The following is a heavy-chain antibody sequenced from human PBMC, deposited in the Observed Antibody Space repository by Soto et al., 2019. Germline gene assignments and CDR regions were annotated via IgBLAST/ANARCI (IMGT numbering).Heavy chain of an antibody. V-gene: IGHV3-30*18. J-gene: IGHJ6*02. Sequence: PGGSLRLSCAASGFTFSSYGMHWVRQAPGKGLEWVAVISYDGSNKYYADSVKGRFTISRDNSKNTLYPQMNSLRAEDTAVYYCAKDRTYGGNSYYYYYGMDVWGQGTTVTVSS. CDR3: AKDRTYGGNSYYYYYGMDV. D-gene: IGHD4-17*01. CDR2: ISYDGSNK. CDR1: GFTFSSYG.